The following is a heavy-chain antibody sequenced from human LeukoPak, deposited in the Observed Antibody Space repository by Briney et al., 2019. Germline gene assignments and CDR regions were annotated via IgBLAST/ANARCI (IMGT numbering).Heavy chain of an antibody. CDR1: GFTFSTYE. D-gene: IGHD4-17*01. J-gene: IGHJ4*02. Sequence: GGSLRLSCVASGFTFSTYEMNWVRQAPGKGREWVSYVSSSGGTILYADSVKGRFTISRDDAKNSLYLQMNSLRAEDTAVYYCARGRVTGDYVRDFDYWGQGTLVTVSS. CDR3: ARGRVTGDYVRDFDY. V-gene: IGHV3-48*03. CDR2: VSSSGGTI.